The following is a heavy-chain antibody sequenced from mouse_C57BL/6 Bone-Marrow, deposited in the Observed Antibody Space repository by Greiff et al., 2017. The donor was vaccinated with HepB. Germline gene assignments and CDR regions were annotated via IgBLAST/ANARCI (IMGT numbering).Heavy chain of an antibody. J-gene: IGHJ4*01. CDR1: GYTFTRYW. Sequence: QVQLQQSGAELVKPGASVKLSCKASGYTFTRYWMHWVKQRPGQGLEWIGMIHPNSGSTNYNEKFKSKATLTVDKSSSTAYMQLSSLTSEDSAVYYCARRRGSSYDSYYARDYWGQGTSVTVSS. D-gene: IGHD1-1*01. CDR3: ARRRGSSYDSYYARDY. CDR2: IHPNSGST. V-gene: IGHV1-64*01.